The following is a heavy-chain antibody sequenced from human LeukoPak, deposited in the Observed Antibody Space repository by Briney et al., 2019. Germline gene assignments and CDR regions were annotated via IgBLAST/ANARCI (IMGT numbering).Heavy chain of an antibody. CDR1: GGSFSGYY. V-gene: IGHV4-34*01. CDR3: ARKSTGLAGSFDY. CDR2: INHSGST. J-gene: IGHJ4*02. D-gene: IGHD6-19*01. Sequence: SSETLSLTCAVYGGSFSGYYWSWIRQPPGKGLEWIGEINHSGSTNYNPSLKSRVTISVDTSKNQFSLKLSSVTAADTAVYYCARKSTGLAGSFDYWGQGTLVTVSS.